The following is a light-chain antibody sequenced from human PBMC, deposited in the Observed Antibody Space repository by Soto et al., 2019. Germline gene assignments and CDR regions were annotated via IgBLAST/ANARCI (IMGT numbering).Light chain of an antibody. J-gene: IGKJ1*01. Sequence: IVMTQSPATQSVSPGERATLSCSASQSVSSNLAWYQQKPGLAPRLLIYGASSRATGIPDRFSGSGSGTDFTLTISRLEPEDFSVYYCQQYGSSPTWTFGQGTKVDIK. CDR3: QQYGSSPTWT. CDR2: GAS. V-gene: IGKV3D-20*01. CDR1: QSVSSN.